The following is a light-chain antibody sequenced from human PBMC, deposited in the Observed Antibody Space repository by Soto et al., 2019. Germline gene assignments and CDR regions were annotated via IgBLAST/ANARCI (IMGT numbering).Light chain of an antibody. CDR2: STS. CDR3: LLYYGGAQPWV. J-gene: IGLJ3*02. CDR1: TGAVTSGYF. Sequence: QTVVSQEPSLTVSPGGTVTLTCASSTGAVTSGYFPNWFQQKPGQAPRPLIYSTSNKHSWTPARFSGSLLGGKAALTLSGVQPEYEADYYCLLYYGGAQPWVFGGGTKLTVL. V-gene: IGLV7-43*01.